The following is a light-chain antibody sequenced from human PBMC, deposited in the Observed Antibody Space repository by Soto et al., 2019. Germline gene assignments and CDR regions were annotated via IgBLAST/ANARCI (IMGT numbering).Light chain of an antibody. Sequence: QSALTQPASVSGSPGQSITISCTGTSSDVGGYNYVSWYQLHPGKAPKLIIYEVSNRPSGVSNRFSGSESGNTASLTISGLQAEDEADYYCSSYTSSTAYVFGTGTKLTVL. CDR1: SSDVGGYNY. CDR3: SSYTSSTAYV. V-gene: IGLV2-14*01. J-gene: IGLJ1*01. CDR2: EVS.